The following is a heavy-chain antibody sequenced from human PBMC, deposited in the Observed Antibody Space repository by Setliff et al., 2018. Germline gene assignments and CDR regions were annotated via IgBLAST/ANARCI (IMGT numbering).Heavy chain of an antibody. V-gene: IGHV4-30-4*08. J-gene: IGHJ4*02. CDR2: IYSSGST. CDR3: ARESRYYYDNLGTLDY. Sequence: PSETLSLTCTVSGGSISSGDYYWSWIRQPPGKGLEWIGYIYSSGSTYYNPSLKSRVSISVDTFKNQFSLKLSSVTAADTAVYYCARESRYYYDNLGTLDYWGQGTLVTVSS. CDR1: GGSISSGDYY. D-gene: IGHD3-22*01.